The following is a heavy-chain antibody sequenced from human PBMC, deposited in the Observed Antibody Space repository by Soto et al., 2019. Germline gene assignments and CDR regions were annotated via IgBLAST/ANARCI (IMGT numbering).Heavy chain of an antibody. CDR1: GGSISNYY. CDR3: ARRWGGTFDI. J-gene: IGHJ3*02. CDR2: IYYSGST. Sequence: SETLSLTCTFSGGSISNYYWSWIRQPPGKGLEWIGYIYYSGSTNYNPSLKSRVTISVDTSKNQFSLKLSSVTAADTAVYYCARRWGGTFDIWGQGTMVTVSS. V-gene: IGHV4-59*08. D-gene: IGHD3-10*01.